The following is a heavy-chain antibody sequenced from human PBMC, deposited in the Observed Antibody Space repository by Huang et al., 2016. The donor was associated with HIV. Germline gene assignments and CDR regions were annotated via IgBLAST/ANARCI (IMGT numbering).Heavy chain of an antibody. CDR2: IDASSSFK. J-gene: IGHJ5*02. V-gene: IGHV3-21*01. CDR3: VRENYGSGSTLHWFDP. CDR1: GFSFDSFA. D-gene: IGHD3-10*01. Sequence: DVQLVESGGGLVKPGGSLRLSCAASGFSFDSFAMHWVRQAPGQGLEWVASIDASSSFKDDAVSLTGRFTVSRDNAKNSLYLQMNSLRPEDTAVYYCVRENYGSGSTLHWFDPWGQGTLVTVSS.